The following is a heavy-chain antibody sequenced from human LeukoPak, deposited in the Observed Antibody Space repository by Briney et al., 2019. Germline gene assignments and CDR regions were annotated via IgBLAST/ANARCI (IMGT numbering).Heavy chain of an antibody. J-gene: IGHJ4*02. CDR3: ARNYYYDSSGYYYVVLFDY. V-gene: IGHV1-2*02. Sequence: GASVKVSCKASGYSFTSYGISWVRQAPGQGLEWMGWINPNSGGTNYAQKFQGRVTMTRDTSISTAYMELSRLRSDDTAVYYCARNYYYDSSGYYYVVLFDYWGQGTLVTVSS. CDR1: GYSFTSYG. CDR2: INPNSGGT. D-gene: IGHD3-22*01.